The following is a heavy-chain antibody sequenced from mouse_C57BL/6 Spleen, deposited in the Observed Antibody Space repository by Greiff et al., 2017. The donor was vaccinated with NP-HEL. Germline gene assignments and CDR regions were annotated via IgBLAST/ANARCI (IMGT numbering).Heavy chain of an antibody. J-gene: IGHJ4*01. CDR2: ISDGGSYT. CDR1: GFTFSSYA. V-gene: IGHV5-4*01. D-gene: IGHD2-4*01. Sequence: EVQLVESGGGLVKPGGSLKLSCAASGFTFSSYAMSWVRQTPEKRLAWVATISDGGSYTYYPDNVKGRFTISRDNAKNNLYLQMSHLKSEDTAMYYCARKGLRHYYAMDYWGQGTSVTVSS. CDR3: ARKGLRHYYAMDY.